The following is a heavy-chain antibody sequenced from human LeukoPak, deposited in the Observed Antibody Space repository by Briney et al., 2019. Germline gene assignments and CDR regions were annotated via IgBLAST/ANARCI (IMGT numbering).Heavy chain of an antibody. D-gene: IGHD6-13*01. J-gene: IGHJ6*02. CDR3: ARPYAAGTYYYYDMDV. V-gene: IGHV4-59*08. CDR1: GGSISSYY. CDR2: IYYSGST. Sequence: SETLSLTCTVYGGSISSYYWSWIRQPPGKGLKWIGYIYYSGSTNYNPSLKSRVTISVDTSKNQFSLRLSSVTAADTAVYYCARPYAAGTYYYYDMDVWGRGTTVTVSS.